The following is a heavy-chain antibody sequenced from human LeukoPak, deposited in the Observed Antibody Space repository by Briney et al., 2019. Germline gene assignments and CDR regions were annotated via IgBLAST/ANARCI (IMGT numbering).Heavy chain of an antibody. D-gene: IGHD4-17*01. CDR1: GFTFSSYA. CDR3: ARDEEWYGDYERFDY. CDR2: ISYDGSNK. Sequence: PGGSLRLSCAASGFTFSSYAMHWVRQAPGKGLEWVAVISYDGSNKYYADSVKGRFTISRDNSKNTLYLRMNSLRAEDTAVYYCARDEEWYGDYERFDYWGQGTLVTVSS. V-gene: IGHV3-30-3*01. J-gene: IGHJ4*02.